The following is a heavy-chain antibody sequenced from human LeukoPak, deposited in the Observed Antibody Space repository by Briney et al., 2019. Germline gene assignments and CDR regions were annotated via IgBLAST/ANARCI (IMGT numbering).Heavy chain of an antibody. J-gene: IGHJ3*02. CDR3: AKFSVVVGATTGAFDI. D-gene: IGHD1-26*01. CDR1: GFTFSSYA. Sequence: GGSLRLSCAASGFTFSSYAMSWVRQAPGKGLEWVSAISGSGGSTYYADSVKGRFTISRDNSKNTLYLQMNSLRAEDTAVYYCAKFSVVVGATTGAFDIWGQGTMVTVSS. V-gene: IGHV3-23*01. CDR2: ISGSGGST.